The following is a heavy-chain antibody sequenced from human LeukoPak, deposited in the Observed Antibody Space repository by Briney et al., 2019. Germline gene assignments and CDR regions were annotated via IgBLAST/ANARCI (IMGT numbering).Heavy chain of an antibody. Sequence: PGGSLRLSCAASGFTLSSYEMNWVRQAPRKGLEWVSYISSSGSTIYYADSVKGRFTISRDNAKNSLYLQMNSLRAEDTAVYYCAKERMMGYNRFDPWGQGTLVTVSS. CDR3: AKERMMGYNRFDP. V-gene: IGHV3-48*03. CDR2: ISSSGSTI. CDR1: GFTLSSYE. J-gene: IGHJ5*02. D-gene: IGHD2-15*01.